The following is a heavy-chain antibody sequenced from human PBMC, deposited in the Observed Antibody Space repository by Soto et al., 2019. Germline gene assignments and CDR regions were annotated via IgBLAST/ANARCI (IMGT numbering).Heavy chain of an antibody. CDR3: ASIVGARGDAFDI. V-gene: IGHV4-30-2*01. CDR1: GGSISSGGYS. CDR2: IYHSGST. D-gene: IGHD1-26*01. J-gene: IGHJ3*02. Sequence: QLQLQESGSGLVKPSQTLSLTCAVSGGSISSGGYSWSWIRQPPGKGLEWIGYIYHSGSTYYNPSLQSRGTISVDRSKNQCSLKLSSVNAADTAVYYCASIVGARGDAFDIWGQGTMVTVSS.